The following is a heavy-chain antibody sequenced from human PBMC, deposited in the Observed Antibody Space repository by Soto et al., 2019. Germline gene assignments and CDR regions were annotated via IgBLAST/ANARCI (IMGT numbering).Heavy chain of an antibody. Sequence: GGSLRLSCAASGFTFTSSTMKWVRQAPGKGLECVSSISSGSSDKYYADSVRGRFTISRDDAKNSVYLQMKGLRAEDSAVYYCVRLDCSGTSCYFYGLDVWGQGTTVTVSS. CDR3: VRLDCSGTSCYFYGLDV. V-gene: IGHV3-21*06. J-gene: IGHJ6*02. CDR2: ISSGSSDK. D-gene: IGHD2-2*01. CDR1: GFTFTSST.